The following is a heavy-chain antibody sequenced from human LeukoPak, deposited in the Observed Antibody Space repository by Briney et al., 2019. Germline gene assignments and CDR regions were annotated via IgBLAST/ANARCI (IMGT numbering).Heavy chain of an antibody. CDR2: ISSRSNDT. CDR1: GFTFSRYS. V-gene: IGHV3-21*05. D-gene: IGHD3-10*01. Sequence: GGSLRLSCAASGFTFSRYSMNWVRQAPGKGLEWVSHISSRSNDTYYADSVKGRFTISRDNAKNSLYLQMNSLRAEDTAVYYCARGSGSYSGGMDVWGQGTTVTVSS. CDR3: ARGSGSYSGGMDV. J-gene: IGHJ6*02.